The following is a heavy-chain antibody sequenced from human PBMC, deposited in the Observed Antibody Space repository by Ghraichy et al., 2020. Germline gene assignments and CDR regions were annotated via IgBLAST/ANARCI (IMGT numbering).Heavy chain of an antibody. D-gene: IGHD3-10*01. CDR1: GFTFSSYD. V-gene: IGHV3-13*01. CDR2: IGTAGDT. Sequence: GALRLSCAASGFTFSSYDMHWVRQAPGKGLEWVSAIGTAGDTYYPGSVKGRFTISRENAKNSLYLQMNSLRAGDTAVYYCARGDGSGSYYTNDAFDIWGQETMVTVSS. CDR3: ARGDGSGSYYTNDAFDI. J-gene: IGHJ3*02.